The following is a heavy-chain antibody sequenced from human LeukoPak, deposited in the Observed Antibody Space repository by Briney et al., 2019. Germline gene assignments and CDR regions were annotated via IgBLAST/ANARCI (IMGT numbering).Heavy chain of an antibody. CDR2: ISGSGGSA. V-gene: IGHV3-23*01. CDR3: AKSMRGYYRFDY. J-gene: IGHJ4*02. D-gene: IGHD3-3*01. Sequence: GGSLRLSCAASRFTFSNYALSWVRQAPGKGLEWVSVISGSGGSAYYADSVKGRFTVSRDNSKNTLLLQMNSLRAEDTALYYCAKSMRGYYRFDYWGQGTLVTVSS. CDR1: RFTFSNYA.